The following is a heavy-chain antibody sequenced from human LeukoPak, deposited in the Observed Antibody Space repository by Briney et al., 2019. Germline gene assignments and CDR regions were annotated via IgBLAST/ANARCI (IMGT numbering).Heavy chain of an antibody. J-gene: IGHJ4*02. V-gene: IGHV2-5*02. D-gene: IGHD6-19*01. CDR2: IYWDDDK. Sequence: SGPTLVNPTQTLTLTCTFSGFSLPTRGVGVGWIRQPPGKALEWLSLIYWDDDKRYSPSLKSRLSITKDTSKNQVVLTMTNMDPVDTGTYYCAHAGGIIAVAGTGFDYWGQGTLVTVSS. CDR3: AHAGGIIAVAGTGFDY. CDR1: GFSLPTRGVG.